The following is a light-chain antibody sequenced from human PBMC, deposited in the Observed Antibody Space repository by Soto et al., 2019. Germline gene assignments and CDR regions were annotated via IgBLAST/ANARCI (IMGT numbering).Light chain of an antibody. CDR1: QSVSSSY. V-gene: IGKV3-20*01. J-gene: IGKJ3*01. Sequence: EIVLTQSPGTLSLSPGERATLSCRASQSVSSSYLAWYQQKPGQAPRLLIYGASSRATGIPDRFSGSGSGTDITLTISRLGPEDFALYYCQQYGSSPRFTFGPGTKVDIK. CDR3: QQYGSSPRFT. CDR2: GAS.